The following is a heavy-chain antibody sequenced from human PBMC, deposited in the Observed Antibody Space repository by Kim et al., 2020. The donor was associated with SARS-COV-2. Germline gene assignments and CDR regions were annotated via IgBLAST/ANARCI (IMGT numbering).Heavy chain of an antibody. CDR2: TT. D-gene: IGHD2-21*01. J-gene: IGHJ6*02. Sequence: TTYYTPSLKSRVSISLDTSKNQFSLRLSSVTAADTATYYCARDSDWDGMDVWGQGTTVTVAS. CDR3: ARDSDWDGMDV. V-gene: IGHV4-31*02.